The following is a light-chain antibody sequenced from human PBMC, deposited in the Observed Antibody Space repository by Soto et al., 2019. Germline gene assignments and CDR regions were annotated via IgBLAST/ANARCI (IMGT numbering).Light chain of an antibody. CDR3: QQYGSSGGIT. CDR1: QTVIKNQ. CDR2: AAS. Sequence: VLTQSPGTLSFSPGERATLSCRASQTVIKNQLAWYQQTPGQAPRLLIYAASSRATGIPDRFSGSGSGTHFTLTITRLEPEDSAMYYCQQYGSSGGITFGHGTRLETK. J-gene: IGKJ5*01. V-gene: IGKV3-20*01.